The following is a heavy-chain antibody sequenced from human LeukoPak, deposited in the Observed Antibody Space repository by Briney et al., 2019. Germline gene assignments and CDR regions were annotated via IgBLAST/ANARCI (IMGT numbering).Heavy chain of an antibody. CDR3: AKGACSSTSCYVPG. CDR2: ISSSGSTI. D-gene: IGHD2-2*01. J-gene: IGHJ4*02. Sequence: GGSLRLSCAASGFTFSSYEMNWVRQAPGKGLEWVSYISSSGSTIYYADSLKGRFTISRDNAKNSLYLQMNSLRAEDMALYYCAKGACSSTSCYVPGWGQGTLVTVSS. CDR1: GFTFSSYE. V-gene: IGHV3-48*03.